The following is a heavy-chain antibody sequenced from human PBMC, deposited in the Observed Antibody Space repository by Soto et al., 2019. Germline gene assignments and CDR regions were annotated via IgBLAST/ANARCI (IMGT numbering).Heavy chain of an antibody. CDR1: GFTFSDHY. CDR3: TRVYCSGGSCYFPNAFDI. Sequence: GGSLRLSCAASGFTFSDHYMDWVRQAPGKGLEWVGFIRSKAYGGTTEYAASVKGRFTISRDDSKSIAYLQMNSLKTEDTAVYYCTRVYCSGGSCYFPNAFDIWGQGTMVTVSS. D-gene: IGHD2-15*01. V-gene: IGHV3-49*04. CDR2: IRSKAYGGTT. J-gene: IGHJ3*02.